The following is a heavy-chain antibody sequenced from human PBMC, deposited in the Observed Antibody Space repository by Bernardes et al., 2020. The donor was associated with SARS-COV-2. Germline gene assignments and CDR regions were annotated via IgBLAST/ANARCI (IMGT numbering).Heavy chain of an antibody. CDR3: ARSRTGAVAGTFDN. V-gene: IGHV3-23*01. CDR1: GFTFTTYA. J-gene: IGHJ4*02. D-gene: IGHD6-19*01. CDR2: ISAGADII. Sequence: GSLRLSCAASGFTFTTYALSWVRQAPGKGLQWVSSISAGADIIYYADSVMGRFTISRANSKNTLYLQMSSLRAEDTAFYYCARSRTGAVAGTFDNWGQGTLVTVSS.